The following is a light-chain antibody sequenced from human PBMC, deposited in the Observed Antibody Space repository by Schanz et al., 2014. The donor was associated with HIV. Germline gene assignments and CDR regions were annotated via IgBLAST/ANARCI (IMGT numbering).Light chain of an antibody. V-gene: IGKV3-20*01. CDR1: QSVSTSY. CDR3: QQYGDSRWT. J-gene: IGKJ1*01. Sequence: EIVLTQSPATLSLSPGERATLSCRASQSVSTSYLAWYQQKPGQAPRLLLYGASTRATGIPDRFSGSGSGTDFTLTISRLEPEDFAVYYCQQYGDSRWTFGQGTKVEIK. CDR2: GAS.